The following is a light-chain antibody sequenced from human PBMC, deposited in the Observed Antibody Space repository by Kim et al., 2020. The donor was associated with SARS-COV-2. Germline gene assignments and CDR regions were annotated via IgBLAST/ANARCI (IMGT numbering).Light chain of an antibody. CDR2: ANR. J-gene: IGLJ1*01. CDR3: QSYDSSLSGYV. CDR1: SSNIGAGYD. V-gene: IGLV1-40*01. Sequence: QWVTISCTGSSSNIGAGYDVHWYQQLPGTAPKLLIYANRNRPSGVPDRFSGSKSDTSASLAITGLQAEDEADYYCQSYDSSLSGYVFGTGTKVTVL.